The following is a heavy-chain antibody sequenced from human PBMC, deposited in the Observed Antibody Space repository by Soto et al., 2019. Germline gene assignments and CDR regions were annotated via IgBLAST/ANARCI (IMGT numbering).Heavy chain of an antibody. Sequence: QVQLVESGGGLVKPGGSLRLSCAASGFTFSDYYMNWIRQAPGKGLEWVSYISSSSTYTNYADSVKGRFTISRDNAKNSMFLQMNSLRAEDTAVYYCARDTTPHRILWYYYYGMDVWGQGTTVTVSS. V-gene: IGHV3-11*05. CDR2: ISSSSTYT. J-gene: IGHJ6*02. CDR3: ARDTTPHRILWYYYYGMDV. D-gene: IGHD2-15*01. CDR1: GFTFSDYY.